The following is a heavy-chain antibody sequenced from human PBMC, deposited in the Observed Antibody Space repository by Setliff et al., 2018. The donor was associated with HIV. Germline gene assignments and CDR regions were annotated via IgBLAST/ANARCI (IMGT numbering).Heavy chain of an antibody. V-gene: IGHV4-34*01. J-gene: IGHJ4*02. D-gene: IGHD6-13*01. Sequence: SETLSLTCAVYGGSLSDYYWSWIRQPPGKGLEWIGQINHSGSTINNPSLKSRVTMSVDSSKNQFSLKLSSVTAADRAVYYCGGSSRWGFVYWGQGTLVTVSS. CDR1: GGSLSDYY. CDR2: INHSGST. CDR3: GGSSRWGFVY.